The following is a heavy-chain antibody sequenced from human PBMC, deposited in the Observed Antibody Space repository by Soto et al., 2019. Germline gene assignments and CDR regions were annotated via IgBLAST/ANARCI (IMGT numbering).Heavy chain of an antibody. V-gene: IGHV4-61*01. J-gene: IGHJ4*02. CDR2: LYYSGST. D-gene: IGHD4-17*01. CDR3: ARTTAVPNTLRSRYFFDY. Sequence: SETLSLTCTVSGGSVSSGSYYWSWIRQPPGKGLEYIGYLYYSGSTNYNPSLKSRVTISVDLSKNQLSLRLSSVTTADTALYYCARTTAVPNTLRSRYFFDYWGQGTLVTVSA. CDR1: GGSVSSGSYY.